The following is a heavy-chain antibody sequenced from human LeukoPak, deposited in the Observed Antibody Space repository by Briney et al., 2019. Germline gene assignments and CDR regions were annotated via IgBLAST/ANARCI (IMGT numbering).Heavy chain of an antibody. D-gene: IGHD5-24*01. CDR3: ARCGEMATISSCYFDY. V-gene: IGHV5-51*01. CDR1: GSNLTYYW. J-gene: IGHJ4*02. Sequence: PGESLQIYGKCLGSNLTYYWFGWVRQLPGKGLEWMGIIYPGDSDTRYSPSFQGQVTISADKSISTDYLQWSSLRASDTAMYYCARCGEMATISSCYFDYWGQGTLVTVSS. CDR2: IYPGDSDT.